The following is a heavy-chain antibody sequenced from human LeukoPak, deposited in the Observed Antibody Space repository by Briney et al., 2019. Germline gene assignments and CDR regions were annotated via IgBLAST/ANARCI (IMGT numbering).Heavy chain of an antibody. V-gene: IGHV1-2*02. D-gene: IGHD6-6*01. Sequence: ASVKVSCKASGYTFTGYYMRWVRQAPGQGLEWMGWINPNSGGTNYAQKFQGRVTMTRDTSISTAYMELSRLRSDDTAVYYCARDQEYSSSSGYYYYYYMDVWGKGTTVTVSS. CDR2: INPNSGGT. CDR3: ARDQEYSSSSGYYYYYYMDV. J-gene: IGHJ6*03. CDR1: GYTFTGYY.